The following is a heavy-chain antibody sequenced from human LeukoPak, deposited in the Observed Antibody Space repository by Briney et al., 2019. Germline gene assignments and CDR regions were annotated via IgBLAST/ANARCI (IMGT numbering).Heavy chain of an antibody. CDR2: IYYSGST. CDR3: ARHYGDYVGWYFDL. Sequence: SETLSLTCTVSGGSISSYYWSWIRQPPGKGLEWIGYIYYSGSTNYNPSLKSRVTISVDTSKNQFSLKLSSVTAADTAVYYCARHYGDYVGWYFDLWGRGNLVTVSS. CDR1: GGSISSYY. D-gene: IGHD4-17*01. V-gene: IGHV4-59*08. J-gene: IGHJ2*01.